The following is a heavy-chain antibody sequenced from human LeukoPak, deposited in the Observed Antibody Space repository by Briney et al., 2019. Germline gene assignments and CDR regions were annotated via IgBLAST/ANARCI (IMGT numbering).Heavy chain of an antibody. D-gene: IGHD6-13*01. CDR2: ISRTGNSI. V-gene: IGHV3-48*03. Sequence: PGGSLRLSCAASGFTLSSYEMNCVCLAPGKGLEWISYISRTGNSIYYADSVKGRFTISRDSAKNSLYLQMNSLRAEDTAVYYCARGPYSSNWYVDYWGQGTLVTVAS. J-gene: IGHJ4*02. CDR3: ARGPYSSNWYVDY. CDR1: GFTLSSYE.